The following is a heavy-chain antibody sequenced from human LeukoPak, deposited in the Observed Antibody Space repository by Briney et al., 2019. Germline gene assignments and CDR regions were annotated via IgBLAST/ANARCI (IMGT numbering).Heavy chain of an antibody. CDR1: GFTFSSYS. CDR3: ARDCSGGSCYSAFDY. Sequence: PGGSLRLSCAASGFTFSSYSMNWVSQAPGKGLEWVSSISSSSSFIYYVDSVKGRFTISRDNAKNSLYLQMNSLRAEDTAVYYCARDCSGGSCYSAFDYWGQGTLVTVSS. J-gene: IGHJ4*02. CDR2: ISSSSSFI. V-gene: IGHV3-21*01. D-gene: IGHD2-15*01.